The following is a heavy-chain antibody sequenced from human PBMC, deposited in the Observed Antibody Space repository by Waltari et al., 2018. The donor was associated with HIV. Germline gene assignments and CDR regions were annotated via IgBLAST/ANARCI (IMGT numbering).Heavy chain of an antibody. Sequence: EVQLVESGGGLVQPGGSMRLSCAASGLTFRRYWMHWVRQAPGKGLVWVSCISSDGSTTNYADSVKGRLTISRDNAKNTLYLQMNSLRADDTAVYYCARENTMTYYDALDIWGQGTMVTVSS. V-gene: IGHV3-74*01. J-gene: IGHJ3*02. CDR2: ISSDGSTT. CDR1: GLTFRRYW. CDR3: ARENTMTYYDALDI. D-gene: IGHD4-17*01.